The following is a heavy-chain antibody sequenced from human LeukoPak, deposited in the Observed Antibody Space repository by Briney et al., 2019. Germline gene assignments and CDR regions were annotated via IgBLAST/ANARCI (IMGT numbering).Heavy chain of an antibody. CDR3: ARDVPYGATTLDY. J-gene: IGHJ4*02. Sequence: GGSLRLSCAASGFTFSDYWMTWVRQAPGKGPEWVASINDGGSDKHYVDSVKGRFTISRDNAKNSLDLQMNSLRAEDTAVYFCARDVPYGATTLDYWGQGCLVTVSS. V-gene: IGHV3-7*01. CDR2: INDGGSDK. CDR1: GFTFSDYW. D-gene: IGHD4/OR15-4a*01.